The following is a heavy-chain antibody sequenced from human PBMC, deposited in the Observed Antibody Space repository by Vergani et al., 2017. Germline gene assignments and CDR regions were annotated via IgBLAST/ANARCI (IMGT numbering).Heavy chain of an antibody. J-gene: IGHJ3*02. CDR2: IIPIFGIA. D-gene: IGHD3-3*02. CDR3: ARVSRDLNAFDI. V-gene: IGHV1-69*17. CDR1: GGTFSSYA. Sequence: QVLLVQSGAEVKKPGSSVKVSCKASGGTFSSYAISWVRQAPGQGLEWMGGIIPIFGIANYAQKFQGRVTITADKSTSTAYMELSSLRSEDTAVYYCARVSRDLNAFDIWGQGTMVTVSS.